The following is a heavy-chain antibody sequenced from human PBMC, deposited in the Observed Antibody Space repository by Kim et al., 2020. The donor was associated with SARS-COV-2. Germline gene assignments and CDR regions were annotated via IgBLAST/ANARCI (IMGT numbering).Heavy chain of an antibody. CDR3: ASSRIAVTALGY. Sequence: ASVKVSCKASGYIFIGFAMHWVRQAPGQRLEWVGCINGGNGNTKYSESFRGRVTITRDTFASTGYMELSSLTSEDTAVYFCASSRIAVTALGYWGQGTLVTVSS. CDR1: GYIFIGFA. J-gene: IGHJ4*02. V-gene: IGHV1-3*01. CDR2: INGGNGNT. D-gene: IGHD6-19*01.